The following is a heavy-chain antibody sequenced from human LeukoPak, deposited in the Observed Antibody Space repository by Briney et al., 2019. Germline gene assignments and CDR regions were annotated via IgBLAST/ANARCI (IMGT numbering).Heavy chain of an antibody. D-gene: IGHD2-2*03. CDR1: GGSFSGYY. Sequence: SETLSLTSAVYGGSFSGYYWSWIRQPPGKGLEWIGEINHSGSTNYNPSLKSRVTISVDTSKNQFSLKLSSVTAADTAVYYCARLPLGIVVVPAAMVGAFDIWGQGTMVTVSS. J-gene: IGHJ3*02. V-gene: IGHV4-34*01. CDR3: ARLPLGIVVVPAAMVGAFDI. CDR2: INHSGST.